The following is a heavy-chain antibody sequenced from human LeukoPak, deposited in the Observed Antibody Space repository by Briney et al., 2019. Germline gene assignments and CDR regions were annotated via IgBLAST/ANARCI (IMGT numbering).Heavy chain of an antibody. V-gene: IGHV4-39*01. J-gene: IGHJ6*02. CDR2: IYYSGST. Sequence: KPSETLSLTCTVSGGSISSRSYYWGWIRQPPGKGLEWIGSIYYSGSTYYNPSLKSRVTISVDTSKSQFSLKLSSVTAADTAVYYCARGDYDNSGYYYYYYGMDVWGQGTTVTVSS. CDR1: GGSISSRSYY. CDR3: ARGDYDNSGYYYYYYGMDV. D-gene: IGHD3-22*01.